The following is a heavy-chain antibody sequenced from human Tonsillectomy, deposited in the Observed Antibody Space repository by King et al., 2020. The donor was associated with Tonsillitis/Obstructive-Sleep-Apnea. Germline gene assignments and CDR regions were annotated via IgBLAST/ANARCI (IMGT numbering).Heavy chain of an antibody. Sequence: VQLVESGGGLVQPGGSLRLSCAASGFTFSNYWMHWVRQAPGKGLVWVSRINYDGGSATYADSVKGRFTISRDNAKNTLYLQMNSLRAEDTGVYYCAREGGGNYYMDVWGKGTTVTVSS. CDR2: INYDGGSA. V-gene: IGHV3-74*01. D-gene: IGHD3-16*01. J-gene: IGHJ6*03. CDR1: GFTFSNYW. CDR3: AREGGGNYYMDV.